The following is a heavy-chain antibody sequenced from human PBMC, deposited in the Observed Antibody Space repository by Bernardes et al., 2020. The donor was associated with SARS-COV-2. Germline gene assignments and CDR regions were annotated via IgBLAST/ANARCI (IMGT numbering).Heavy chain of an antibody. V-gene: IGHV4-39*01. J-gene: IGHJ5*02. CDR3: ARHRRITIFGVVTTGGWFDP. CDR2: IYYSGST. Sequence: SEPLSLTCTVPGGSISSSSYYWGWIRQPPGKGLEWIGSIYYSGSTYYNPSLKSRVTISVDTSKNQFSLKLSSVTAADTAVYYCARHRRITIFGVVTTGGWFDPWGQGTLVTVSS. D-gene: IGHD3-3*01. CDR1: GGSISSSSYY.